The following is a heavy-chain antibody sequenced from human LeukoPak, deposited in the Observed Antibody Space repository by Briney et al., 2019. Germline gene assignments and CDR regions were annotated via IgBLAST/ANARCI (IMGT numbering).Heavy chain of an antibody. V-gene: IGHV4-30-4*01. CDR1: GGSISSGDYC. CDR2: IYYSGST. J-gene: IGHJ6*02. CDR3: ARDYYDSSGYYYYYGMDV. D-gene: IGHD3-22*01. Sequence: SETLSLTCTVSGGSISSGDYCWSWLRQPPGKGLEWIGYIYYSGSTYYNPSLKSRVTISVDTSKNQFSLKLSSVTAADTAVYYCARDYYDSSGYYYYYGMDVWGQGTTVTVSS.